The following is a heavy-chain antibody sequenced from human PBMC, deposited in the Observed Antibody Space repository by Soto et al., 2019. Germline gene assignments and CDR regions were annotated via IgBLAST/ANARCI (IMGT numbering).Heavy chain of an antibody. CDR3: ARDERGYSYGPNNWFDP. V-gene: IGHV4-4*07. CDR2: IYTSGST. CDR1: GGSISSYY. D-gene: IGHD5-18*01. Sequence: SETLSLTCTVSGGSISSYYWSWIRQPAGKGLEWIGRIYTSGSTNYNPSLKSRVTMSVDTSKNQFSLKLSSVTAADTAVYYCARDERGYSYGPNNWFDPWGQGTLVTVSS. J-gene: IGHJ5*02.